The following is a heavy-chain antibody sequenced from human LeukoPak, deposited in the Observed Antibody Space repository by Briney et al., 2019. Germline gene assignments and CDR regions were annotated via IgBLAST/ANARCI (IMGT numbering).Heavy chain of an antibody. Sequence: SETLSLTCAVYGGSFSGYYWSWIRQPPGKGLEWIGEINHSGSTNCNPSLKSRVTISVDTSKNQFSLKLSSVTAADTAVYYCARNRYCSSTSCYRGRGWFDPWGQGTLVTVSS. V-gene: IGHV4-34*01. CDR1: GGSFSGYY. J-gene: IGHJ5*02. CDR2: INHSGST. CDR3: ARNRYCSSTSCYRGRGWFDP. D-gene: IGHD2-2*01.